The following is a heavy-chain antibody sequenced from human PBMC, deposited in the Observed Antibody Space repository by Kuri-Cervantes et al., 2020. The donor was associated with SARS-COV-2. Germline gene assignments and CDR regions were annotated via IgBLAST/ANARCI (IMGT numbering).Heavy chain of an antibody. Sequence: GSLSLPCTVSGYSISSGYYWGWIRQPPGKGLEWIGSIYHSGSTYYNPSLKSRVTISVDTSKNQFSLKLSSVTAADTAVYYCARHRMADAFDIWGQGTMVTVSS. V-gene: IGHV4-38-2*02. CDR2: IYHSGST. CDR3: ARHRMADAFDI. J-gene: IGHJ3*02. D-gene: IGHD2-8*01. CDR1: GYSISSGYY.